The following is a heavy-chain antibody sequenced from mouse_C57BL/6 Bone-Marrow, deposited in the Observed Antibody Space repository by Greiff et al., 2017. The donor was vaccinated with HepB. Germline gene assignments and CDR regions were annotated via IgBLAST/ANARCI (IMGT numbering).Heavy chain of an antibody. Sequence: EVKLVESGGGLVKPGGSLKLSCAASGFTFSSYAMPWVRQTPEKRLEWVATISDGGSYTYYPDNVKGRFTISRDNAKNNLYLQMSHLKSEDTAMYYCAITHYYAMDYWGQGTSVTVSS. V-gene: IGHV5-4*03. CDR1: GFTFSSYA. CDR2: ISDGGSYT. CDR3: AITHYYAMDY. J-gene: IGHJ4*01.